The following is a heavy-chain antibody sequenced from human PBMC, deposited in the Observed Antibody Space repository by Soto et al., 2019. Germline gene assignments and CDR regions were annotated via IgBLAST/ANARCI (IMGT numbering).Heavy chain of an antibody. V-gene: IGHV3-9*01. J-gene: IGHJ6*02. CDR2: ISLKSGSI. CDR3: AKDMEISISSYPMDV. D-gene: IGHD6-6*01. CDR1: GFTFDDYA. Sequence: AGGSLRLACAASGFTFDDYAMHWVRQVPGKGLEWVSGISLKSGSIGYADSVKGRFSISRDNAKNALYLQMSSPRAEDTALYYCAKDMEISISSYPMDVWGQGTTVTVSS.